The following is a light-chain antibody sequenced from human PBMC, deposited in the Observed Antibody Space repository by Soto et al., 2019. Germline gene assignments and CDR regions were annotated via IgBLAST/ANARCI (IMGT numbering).Light chain of an antibody. CDR3: QQYNSYS. Sequence: IEMTQSPATLSGSVGDRVTITCRASQTISSWLARYQQKPGKAPKLLIYNASTLKSGVPSRCSGSGSGTEFTLTISRLQPYDFATYYCQQYNSYSFGQGTKVDIK. V-gene: IGKV1-5*03. CDR1: QTISSW. J-gene: IGKJ1*01. CDR2: NAS.